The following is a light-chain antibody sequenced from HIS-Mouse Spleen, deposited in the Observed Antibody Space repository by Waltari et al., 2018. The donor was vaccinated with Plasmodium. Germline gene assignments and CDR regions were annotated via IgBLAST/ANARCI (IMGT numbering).Light chain of an antibody. CDR1: NIGSKR. CDR3: QVWDSSSDHPV. CDR2: ADS. J-gene: IGLJ2*01. Sequence: SYVLTQPPSVSVAPGQTARITCGGNNIGSKRVHWYQQKPGQAPVLVVYADSDRPSGIPERFSGSNSGNTATLTISRVEAGDEADYYCQVWDSSSDHPVFGGGTKLTVL. V-gene: IGLV3-21*02.